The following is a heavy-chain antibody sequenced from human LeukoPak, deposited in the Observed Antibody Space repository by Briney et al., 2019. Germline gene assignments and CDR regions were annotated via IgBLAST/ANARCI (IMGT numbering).Heavy chain of an antibody. V-gene: IGHV3-66*01. D-gene: IGHD1-26*01. J-gene: IGHJ4*02. CDR1: EFTVSRNY. CDR2: IYYSGST. CDR3: ASGESYWAFDY. Sequence: QPGGSLRLSCAASEFTVSRNYMTWVRQAPGKGLEWVSIIYYSGSTNYADSAKGRFTVSRDNSKNTVYLQMNSLRAEDTAVYYCASGESYWAFDYWGQGTLVTVSS.